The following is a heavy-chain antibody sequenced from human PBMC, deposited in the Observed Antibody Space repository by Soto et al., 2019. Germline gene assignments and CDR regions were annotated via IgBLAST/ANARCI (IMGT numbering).Heavy chain of an antibody. CDR2: ISYDGSNK. CDR1: GFTFSSYA. J-gene: IGHJ5*02. D-gene: IGHD6-6*01. CDR3: ARDLSGSKQLWVGWFDP. V-gene: IGHV3-30-3*01. Sequence: QVQLVESGGGVVQPGRSLRLSCAASGFTFSSYAMHWVRQAPGKGLEWVAVISYDGSNKYYADSVKGRFTISRDNSKNTLYLQMNSLRAEDTAVYYCARDLSGSKQLWVGWFDPWGQGTLVTVSS.